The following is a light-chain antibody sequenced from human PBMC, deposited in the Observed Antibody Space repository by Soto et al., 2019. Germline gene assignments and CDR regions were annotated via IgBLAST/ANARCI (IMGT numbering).Light chain of an antibody. Sequence: DIQMTQSPATLSVSPGERATLSCRASQTVSSNLAWYQQKPGKAPSLVINDASNGATSIPARFSGSGSGTDFTLPITGEEDEDFGEHYSQHSGRFGQGTKVDIK. CDR1: QTVSSN. CDR3: QHSGR. CDR2: DAS. J-gene: IGKJ1*01. V-gene: IGKV3D-15*01.